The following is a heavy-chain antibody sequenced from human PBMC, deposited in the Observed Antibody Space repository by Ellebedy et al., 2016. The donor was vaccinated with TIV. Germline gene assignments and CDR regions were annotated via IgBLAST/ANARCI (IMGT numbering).Heavy chain of an antibody. J-gene: IGHJ3*01. CDR3: ASAHYNLESYAFDL. D-gene: IGHD1-14*01. CDR1: GYTFTGNY. CDR2: INPNSCGT. V-gene: IGHV1-2*02. Sequence: AASVKVSCKASGYTFTGNYMHWVRQAPGQGLEWMGWINPNSCGTKYALKFQGRVTMTRDTSISTAYMELRRLRSDDTAVYYCASAHYNLESYAFDLWGQGTMVTVSS.